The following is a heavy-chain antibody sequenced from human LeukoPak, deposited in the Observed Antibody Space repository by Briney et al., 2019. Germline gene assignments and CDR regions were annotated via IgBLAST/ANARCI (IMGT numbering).Heavy chain of an antibody. D-gene: IGHD2-8*01. V-gene: IGHV3-33*01. Sequence: GGSPRDSRAAPGFSLSSHGMHRVRPAPGKGLEWLAVIGRDGGRDSSADSVRGRLTICSNNSKNMLFLEVHSLRVEDSAVYFGARDDTLPDNGLDAWGQGTMVTVSS. CDR3: ARDDTLPDNGLDA. J-gene: IGHJ3*01. CDR1: GFSLSSHG. CDR2: IGRDGGRD.